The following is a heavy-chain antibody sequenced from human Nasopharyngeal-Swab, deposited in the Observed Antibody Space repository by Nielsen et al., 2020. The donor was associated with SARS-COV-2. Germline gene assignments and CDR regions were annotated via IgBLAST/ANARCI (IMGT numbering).Heavy chain of an antibody. V-gene: IGHV1-8*01. D-gene: IGHD2-8*01. CDR3: ARVYCTNGVCSPPEYYYYYYMDV. Sequence: ASVKVSCKASGYTFTSYDINWVRQATGQGLEWMGWMNPNSGNTGYAPKFQGRVTMTRNTSISTAYMELSSLRSEDTAVYYCARVYCTNGVCSPPEYYYYYYMDVWGKGTTVTVSS. CDR2: MNPNSGNT. J-gene: IGHJ6*03. CDR1: GYTFTSYD.